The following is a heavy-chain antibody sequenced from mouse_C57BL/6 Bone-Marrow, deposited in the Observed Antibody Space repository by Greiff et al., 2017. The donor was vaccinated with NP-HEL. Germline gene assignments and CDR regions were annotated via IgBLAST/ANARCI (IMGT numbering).Heavy chain of an antibody. CDR1: GYTFTSYG. CDR2: IYPRSGNT. J-gene: IGHJ3*01. Sequence: VQLKESGAELARPGASVKLSCKASGYTFTSYGISWVKQRTGQGLEWIGEIYPRSGNTYYNEKFKGKATLTADKSSSTTYMELRSLTSEDSAVYFCARRLIYYGPWFAYWGQGTLVTVSA. CDR3: ARRLIYYGPWFAY. D-gene: IGHD2-1*01. V-gene: IGHV1-81*01.